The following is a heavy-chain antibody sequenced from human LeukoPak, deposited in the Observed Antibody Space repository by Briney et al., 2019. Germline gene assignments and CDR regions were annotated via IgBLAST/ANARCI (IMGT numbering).Heavy chain of an antibody. CDR1: GFTFSSYG. CDR2: ISYDGSNK. Sequence: GGSLRLSCAASGFTFSSYGMHWVRQAPGKGLEWVAVISYDGSNKYYADSVKGRFTISRDNSKNTLYLQVNSLRAEDTAVYYCAKDDILTGYYYYYGMDVWGKGTTVTVSS. D-gene: IGHD3-9*01. J-gene: IGHJ6*04. V-gene: IGHV3-30*18. CDR3: AKDDILTGYYYYYGMDV.